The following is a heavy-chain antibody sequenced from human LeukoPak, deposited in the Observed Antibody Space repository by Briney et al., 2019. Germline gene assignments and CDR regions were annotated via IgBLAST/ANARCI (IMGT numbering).Heavy chain of an antibody. Sequence: PGGSLRLSCAASGFTFSTYWMSWVRQAPGKGLEWVANIKQDGSDKYYVDSVKGRFTISRDNAKNSLFLQMNSLRAEDTAVYYCARVRCSSNGCFPDYWGQGTLVTVSS. CDR3: ARVRCSSNGCFPDY. CDR1: GFTFSTYW. CDR2: IKQDGSDK. J-gene: IGHJ4*02. V-gene: IGHV3-7*01. D-gene: IGHD6-19*01.